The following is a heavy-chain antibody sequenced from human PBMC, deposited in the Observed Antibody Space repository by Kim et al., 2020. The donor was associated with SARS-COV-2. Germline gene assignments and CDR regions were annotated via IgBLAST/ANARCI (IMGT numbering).Heavy chain of an antibody. V-gene: IGHV4-34*01. D-gene: IGHD3-10*01. CDR1: GGSFSGYY. CDR2: INHSGST. Sequence: SETLSLTCAVYGGSFSGYYWSWIRQPPGKGLEWIGEINHSGSTNYNPSLKSRVTISVDTSKNQFSLKLSSVTAADTAVYYCARAFYGPIDYWGQGTLVTV. J-gene: IGHJ4*02. CDR3: ARAFYGPIDY.